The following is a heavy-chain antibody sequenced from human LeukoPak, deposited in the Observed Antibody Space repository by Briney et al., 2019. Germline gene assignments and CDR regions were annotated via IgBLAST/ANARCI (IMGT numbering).Heavy chain of an antibody. Sequence: PSETLSLTCAVYGGSFSGYYWSWIRQPPGKGLEWIGEINHSGSTNYNPSLKSRVTISVDTSKNQFSLRLSSVTAAGTAVYYCATKMDYSGSSYYPPGYLQHWGQGTLVTVSS. CDR2: INHSGST. J-gene: IGHJ1*01. CDR3: ATKMDYSGSSYYPPGYLQH. V-gene: IGHV4-34*01. D-gene: IGHD3-22*01. CDR1: GGSFSGYY.